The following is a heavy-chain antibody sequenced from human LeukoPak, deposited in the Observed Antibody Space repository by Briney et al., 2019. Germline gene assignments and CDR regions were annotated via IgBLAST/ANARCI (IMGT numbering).Heavy chain of an antibody. V-gene: IGHV3-21*01. CDR2: ICSGSGHI. CDR3: ARGDGYFTY. J-gene: IGHJ4*02. CDR1: GFTFTTYT. Sequence: PGGSLRLSCAASGFTFTTYTMNWVRQAPGKGLEWVSSICSGSGHIYYADSMKGRFTISRDNAKSSLYLQMNSLRVEDTAVYYCARGDGYFTYWGQGTLVTVSS.